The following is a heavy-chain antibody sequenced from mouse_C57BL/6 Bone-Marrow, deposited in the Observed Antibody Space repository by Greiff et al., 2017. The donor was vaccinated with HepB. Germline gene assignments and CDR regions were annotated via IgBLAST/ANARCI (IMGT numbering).Heavy chain of an antibody. CDR3: ARKSITTVVPYWYFDV. CDR1: GFTFSDYG. D-gene: IGHD1-1*01. CDR2: ISSGSSTI. V-gene: IGHV5-17*01. J-gene: IGHJ1*03. Sequence: EVHLVESGGGLVKPGGSLKLSCAASGFTFSDYGMHWVRQAPEKGLEWVAYISSGSSTIYYADTVKGRFTISRDNAKNTLFLQMTSLRSEDTAMYYCARKSITTVVPYWYFDVWGTGTTVTVSS.